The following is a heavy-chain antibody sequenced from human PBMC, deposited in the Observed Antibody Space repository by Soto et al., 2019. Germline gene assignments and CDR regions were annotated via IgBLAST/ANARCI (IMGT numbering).Heavy chain of an antibody. CDR1: GGSVSSTNW. CDR3: ARDRAVSARGSFDY. V-gene: IGHV4-4*02. D-gene: IGHD6-19*01. CDR2: IYHSGRT. Sequence: QVQLQESGPGLVEPSGTLSLTCAVSGGSVSSTNWWSWVRQPPGKGLAWIGEIYHSGRTYYNPSLKSRVTISVDKSKNQFSLRLSSVTAADTAVYFCARDRAVSARGSFDYWGQGTLVTVSS. J-gene: IGHJ4*02.